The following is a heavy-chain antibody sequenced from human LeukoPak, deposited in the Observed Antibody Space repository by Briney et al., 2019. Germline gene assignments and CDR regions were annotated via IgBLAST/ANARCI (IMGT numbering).Heavy chain of an antibody. CDR2: ISSNGGST. CDR3: ARDPTAMGTLN. CDR1: GFTFSSYA. V-gene: IGHV3-64*04. J-gene: IGHJ4*02. Sequence: PGGSLRLSCSASGFTFSSYAMHWVRQAPGKGLEYVSAISSNGGSTYYADSVKGRFTISRDNSKNTLYLQMNSLRAEDTAVYYCARDPTAMGTLNWGQGTLVTVSS. D-gene: IGHD4-17*01.